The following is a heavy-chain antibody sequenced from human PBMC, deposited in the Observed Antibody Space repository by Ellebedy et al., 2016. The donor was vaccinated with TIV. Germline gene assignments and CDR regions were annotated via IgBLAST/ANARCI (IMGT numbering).Heavy chain of an antibody. Sequence: SETLSLTXTVSGGSISSSSYYWSWIRQPPGKGLEWIGYIYYSGSTYYNPSLKSRVTISVDTSKNQFSLKLSSVTAADTAVYYCARGDCGGDCYALDYWGQGTLVTVSS. CDR1: GGSISSSSYY. V-gene: IGHV4-61*05. J-gene: IGHJ4*02. D-gene: IGHD2-21*02. CDR2: IYYSGST. CDR3: ARGDCGGDCYALDY.